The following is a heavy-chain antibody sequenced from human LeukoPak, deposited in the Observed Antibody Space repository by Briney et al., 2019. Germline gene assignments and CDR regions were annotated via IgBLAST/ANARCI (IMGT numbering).Heavy chain of an antibody. V-gene: IGHV4-59*08. Sequence: PSETLSLTCTVSGGSISSYYWSWIRQPPGKGLEWIGYIYYSGSTNYNPSLKSRVTISVDTSKNQFSLKLSSVTAADTAVYYCARYADYVKAYWYFDLWGRGTLVTVSS. CDR2: IYYSGST. CDR3: ARYADYVKAYWYFDL. D-gene: IGHD4-17*01. J-gene: IGHJ2*01. CDR1: GGSISSYY.